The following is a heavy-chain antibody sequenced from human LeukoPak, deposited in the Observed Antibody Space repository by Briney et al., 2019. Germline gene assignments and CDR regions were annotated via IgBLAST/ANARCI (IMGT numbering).Heavy chain of an antibody. Sequence: GGSLRLSCAASGFTFSSYWMSWVRQAPGKGLEWVANIKQDGSENYYVDSVKGRFTISRDNAKNSLYLQMNSLRAEDTAVYFCAKRDVVIRVILVGFHKEAYYFDSWGQGALVTVSS. J-gene: IGHJ4*02. CDR3: AKRDVVIRVILVGFHKEAYYFDS. D-gene: IGHD3-22*01. V-gene: IGHV3-7*03. CDR1: GFTFSSYW. CDR2: IKQDGSEN.